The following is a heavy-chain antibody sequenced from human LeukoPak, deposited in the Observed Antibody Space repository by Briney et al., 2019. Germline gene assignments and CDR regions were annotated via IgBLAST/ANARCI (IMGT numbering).Heavy chain of an antibody. J-gene: IGHJ6*03. CDR3: AKSIDYYYYYMDV. D-gene: IGHD2-21*01. CDR1: GFTFSNYG. V-gene: IGHV3-7*01. CDR2: IKQDGSEK. Sequence: GGSLRPSCAASGFTFSNYGLTWVRQAPGKGLEWVANIKQDGSEKNYVDSVKGRFTISRDNSKNTLYLQMNSLRAEDTAVYYCAKSIDYYYYYMDVWGKGTTVTNSS.